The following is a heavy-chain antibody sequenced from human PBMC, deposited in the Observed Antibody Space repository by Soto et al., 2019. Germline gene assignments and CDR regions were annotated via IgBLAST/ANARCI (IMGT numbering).Heavy chain of an antibody. CDR2: IDPSDSYT. CDR1: GYSFTSYW. V-gene: IGHV5-10-1*01. Sequence: GESLKISCKGSGYSFTSYWISWVRQMPGKGLEWMGRIDPSDSYTNYSPSFQGHVTISADKSISTAYLQWSSLKASDTAMYYCASPVEVELPLDGFDLWGQGAMVTVS. J-gene: IGHJ3*01. D-gene: IGHD1-7*01. CDR3: ASPVEVELPLDGFDL.